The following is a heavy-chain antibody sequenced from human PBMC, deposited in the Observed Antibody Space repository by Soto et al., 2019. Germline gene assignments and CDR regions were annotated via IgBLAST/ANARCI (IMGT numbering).Heavy chain of an antibody. J-gene: IGHJ5*02. Sequence: GGSLRLSCAASGFTFSSYAMSWVRQSPGKGLEWVSAISGSGGSTYYADSVKGRFTISRDNSKNTLYLQMNSLRAEDTAVYYCAKDPSITGTTAWGQGTLVTVSS. CDR2: ISGSGGST. D-gene: IGHD1-7*01. CDR3: AKDPSITGTTA. V-gene: IGHV3-23*01. CDR1: GFTFSSYA.